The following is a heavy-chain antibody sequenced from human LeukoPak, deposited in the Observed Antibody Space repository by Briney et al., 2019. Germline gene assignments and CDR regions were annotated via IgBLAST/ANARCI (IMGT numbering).Heavy chain of an antibody. J-gene: IGHJ4*02. Sequence: AGGSLRLSCAASGFTFSSYAMSWVRPAPGKGLEWVSAISGSGGSTYYADSVKGRFTISRDNSKNTLYLQMNSLRAEDTAVYYCARARWLQSNFDYWGQGTLVTVSS. CDR3: ARARWLQSNFDY. D-gene: IGHD5-24*01. V-gene: IGHV3-23*01. CDR2: ISGSGGST. CDR1: GFTFSSYA.